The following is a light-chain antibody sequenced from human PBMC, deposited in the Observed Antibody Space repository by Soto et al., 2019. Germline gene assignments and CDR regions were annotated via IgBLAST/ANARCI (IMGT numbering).Light chain of an antibody. J-gene: IGKJ4*01. Sequence: DIQMTQSPSSLSASVGDRVTITCQASQDINKNLIWYQQKPGKAPKLLIYDASDLETGVPSRFSGSGSGTGFTFTISSLQPEDFATYYCQQANSFPLTFGGGTKVDIK. V-gene: IGKV1-33*01. CDR3: QQANSFPLT. CDR1: QDINKN. CDR2: DAS.